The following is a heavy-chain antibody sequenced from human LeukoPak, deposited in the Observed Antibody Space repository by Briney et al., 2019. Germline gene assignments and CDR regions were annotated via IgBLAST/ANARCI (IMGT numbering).Heavy chain of an antibody. J-gene: IGHJ4*02. D-gene: IGHD6-19*01. CDR3: ARDSGIAVAGLFDY. V-gene: IGHV3-30*04. CDR2: IPYDGSNK. CDR1: GFTFSSYA. Sequence: GRSLRLSCAASGFTFSSYAMHWVRQAPGKGLEWVAVIPYDGSNKYYADSVKGRFTISRDNSKNTLYLQMNSLRAEDTAVYYCARDSGIAVAGLFDYWGQGTLVTVSS.